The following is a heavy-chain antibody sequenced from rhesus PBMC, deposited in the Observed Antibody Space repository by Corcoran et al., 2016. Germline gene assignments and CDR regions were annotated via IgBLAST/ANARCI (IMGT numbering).Heavy chain of an antibody. J-gene: IGHJ4*01. CDR2: INSGGGTT. D-gene: IGHD1-7*02. V-gene: IGHV3S5*01. Sequence: EVQLVETGGGLVQPGGSLKLSCAASGFTFSSYGMSWVRQAPGKGLEWVSAINSGGGTTYYADSVKGRFTIVIDSSRNTLSLQMTSLRAEDTAVYYCAKDQYWNDGDLDDWGQRVLVTVSS. CDR3: AKDQYWNDGDLDD. CDR1: GFTFSSYG.